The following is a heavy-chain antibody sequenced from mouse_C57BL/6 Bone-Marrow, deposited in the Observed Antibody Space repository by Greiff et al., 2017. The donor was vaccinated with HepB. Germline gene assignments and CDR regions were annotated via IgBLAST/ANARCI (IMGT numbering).Heavy chain of an antibody. CDR2: IDPSDSYT. Sequence: QVQLQQPGAELVKPGASVKLSCKASGYTFTSYWMQWVKQRPGQGLEWIGEIDPSDSYTNYNQKFKGKATLTVDTSSSTAYMQLSSLTSEDSAVYYCAREEKLRLPFDYWGQGTTLTVSS. CDR3: AREEKLRLPFDY. CDR1: GYTFTSYW. J-gene: IGHJ2*01. V-gene: IGHV1-50*01. D-gene: IGHD3-2*02.